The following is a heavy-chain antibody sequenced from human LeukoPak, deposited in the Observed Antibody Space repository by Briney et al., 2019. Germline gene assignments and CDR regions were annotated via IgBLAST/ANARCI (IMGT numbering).Heavy chain of an antibody. CDR2: IIPIFGTA. CDR1: GGTFSSYA. CDR3: ARGTGIAAAGDWYFDL. Sequence: GSSVKVSCKASGGTFSSYAISWVRQAPGQGLEWMGGIIPIFGTANYAQKLQGRVTMTTDTSTSTAYMELRSLRSDDTAVYYCARGTGIAAAGDWYFDLWGRGTLVTVSS. D-gene: IGHD6-13*01. J-gene: IGHJ2*01. V-gene: IGHV1-69*05.